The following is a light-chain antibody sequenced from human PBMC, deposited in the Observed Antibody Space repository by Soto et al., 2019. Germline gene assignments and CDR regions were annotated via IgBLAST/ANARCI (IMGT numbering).Light chain of an antibody. CDR1: QSLNRN. CDR2: GAS. CDR3: QHYNGWPPAFS. V-gene: IGKV3D-15*01. Sequence: EILMTQSPATLSVSPGERATLSCRASQSLNRNLAWYQQKPGQAPRLIIYGASTGASGIPASFSGSGSGTELTLTISSLQSEDCALYYCQHYNGWPPAFSFGPGTKVDL. J-gene: IGKJ3*01.